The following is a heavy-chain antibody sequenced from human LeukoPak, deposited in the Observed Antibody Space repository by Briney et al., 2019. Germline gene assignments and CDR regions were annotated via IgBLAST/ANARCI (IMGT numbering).Heavy chain of an antibody. J-gene: IGHJ4*02. D-gene: IGHD4-17*01. CDR2: INSSGGST. CDR1: GCTFTSYY. V-gene: IGHV1-46*01. CDR3: ARSTVTLIDY. Sequence: ASVKVSCKASGCTFTSYYMHWVRQAPGQGLEWMGIINSSGGSTSYAQKFQGRVTMTRDTSTSTVYMELSSLRSEDTAVYYCARSTVTLIDYWGQGTLVTVSS.